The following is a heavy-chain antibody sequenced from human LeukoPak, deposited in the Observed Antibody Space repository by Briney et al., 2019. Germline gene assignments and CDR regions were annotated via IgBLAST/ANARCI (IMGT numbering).Heavy chain of an antibody. V-gene: IGHV1-46*01. Sequence: ASVKVSCKASGYTFSIYGITWVRQAPGQGLEWMGIINPSGGSTSYAQKFQGRVTMTRDTSTSTVYMELSSLRSEDTAVYYCARPHLANYYDSSGYLGGYFDYWGQGTLVTVSS. CDR3: ARPHLANYYDSSGYLGGYFDY. CDR2: INPSGGST. CDR1: GYTFSIYG. D-gene: IGHD3-22*01. J-gene: IGHJ4*02.